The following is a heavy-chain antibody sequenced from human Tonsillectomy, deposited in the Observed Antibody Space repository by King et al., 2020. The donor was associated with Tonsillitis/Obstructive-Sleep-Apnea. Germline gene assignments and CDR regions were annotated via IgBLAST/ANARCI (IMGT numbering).Heavy chain of an antibody. Sequence: QLQESGPGLVKPSETLSLTCTVSGGSISSYYWRWIRQPPGKGLEWIGYIYYSGSTNYNPSHKSRVTLSVDTSKNQFSLKLSSVTAADTAVYYCARLGGSYANDAFDIWGQGTMVTVSS. J-gene: IGHJ3*02. V-gene: IGHV4-59*08. D-gene: IGHD1-26*01. CDR2: IYYSGST. CDR3: ARLGGSYANDAFDI. CDR1: GGSISSYY.